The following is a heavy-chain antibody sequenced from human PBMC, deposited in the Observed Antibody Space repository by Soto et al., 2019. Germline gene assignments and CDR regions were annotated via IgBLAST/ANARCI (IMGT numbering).Heavy chain of an antibody. Sequence: SETLSLTCTVSGGSVISGSYYWSWIRQPPGKGLEWIGYIYYSGSTNYNPSLKSRVTISVDTSKNQFSLKLSSVTAADTAVYYCARGGYCSGGSCYYSPPHNWFDPWGQGTLVTVSS. CDR2: IYYSGST. J-gene: IGHJ5*02. CDR1: GGSVISGSYY. V-gene: IGHV4-61*01. CDR3: ARGGYCSGGSCYYSPPHNWFDP. D-gene: IGHD2-15*01.